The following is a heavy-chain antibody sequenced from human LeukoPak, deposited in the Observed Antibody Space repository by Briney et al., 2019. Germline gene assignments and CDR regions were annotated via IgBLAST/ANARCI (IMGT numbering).Heavy chain of an antibody. Sequence: GGSLRLSCAASVFTFSGSAMHWVRQASGKGLEWVVRIRSKANSYATAYAASVKGRFTISRDDSKNTAYLQMNSLKTEEPAVYYCRGWSSSWYDYWGQGTLVTVSS. CDR2: IRSKANSYAT. D-gene: IGHD6-13*01. J-gene: IGHJ4*02. CDR3: RGWSSSWYDY. V-gene: IGHV3-73*01. CDR1: VFTFSGSA.